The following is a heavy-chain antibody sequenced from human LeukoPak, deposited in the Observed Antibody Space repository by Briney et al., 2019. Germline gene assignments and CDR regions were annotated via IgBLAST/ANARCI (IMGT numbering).Heavy chain of an antibody. Sequence: SETLSLTCTVSGGSISSSSYYWGWIRQPPGKGLEWIGSIYYGGSTYYNPSLKSRVTISVDTSKNQFSLKLSSVTAADTAVYYCARLEAARPPDYWGQGTLVTVSS. CDR3: ARLEAARPPDY. CDR1: GGSISSSSYY. D-gene: IGHD6-6*01. J-gene: IGHJ4*02. V-gene: IGHV4-39*01. CDR2: IYYGGST.